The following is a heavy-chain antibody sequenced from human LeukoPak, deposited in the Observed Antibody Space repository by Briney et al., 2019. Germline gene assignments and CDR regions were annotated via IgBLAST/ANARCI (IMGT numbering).Heavy chain of an antibody. CDR2: ISYDGNNQ. CDR3: ARVGSRYCSGANCYDGF. J-gene: IGHJ4*02. V-gene: IGHV3-30-3*01. CDR1: GFAFSSLA. D-gene: IGHD2-15*01. Sequence: SGTSLRLSCAVSGFAFSSLATHWVRQAPGKGLEWVAFISYDGNNQYYADSVKGRFTISRDNSKNTLYLQMSNLRAEDTAIYYCARVGSRYCSGANCYDGFWGQGTLVSVSS.